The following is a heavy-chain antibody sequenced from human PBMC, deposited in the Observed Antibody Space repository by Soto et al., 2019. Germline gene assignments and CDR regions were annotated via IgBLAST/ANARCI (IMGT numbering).Heavy chain of an antibody. V-gene: IGHV1-18*04. CDR3: ARDVGESMVRGVIIMALDAFDI. J-gene: IGHJ3*02. CDR1: GYTFTGYY. D-gene: IGHD3-10*01. CDR2: ISANNGNT. Sequence: ASVKVSCKASGYTFTGYYMHWVRQAPGQGLEWMGWISANNGNTNYAQKLQGRVTMTTDTSTSTAYMELRSLRSDDTAVYYCARDVGESMVRGVIIMALDAFDIWGQGTMVTVSS.